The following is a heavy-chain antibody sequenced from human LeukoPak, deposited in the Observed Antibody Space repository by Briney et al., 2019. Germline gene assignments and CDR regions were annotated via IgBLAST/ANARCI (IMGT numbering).Heavy chain of an antibody. Sequence: ETLSLTCAVYGGSFSDFYMSRIRQAPGKSLEWISHMSSGNTIYYADSVKGRFTISRDNAKNSLYLQMNSLRAEDTAVYYCAIPSWTTVTGVDYWGQGTLVTVSS. D-gene: IGHD4-17*01. J-gene: IGHJ4*02. CDR2: MSSGNTI. CDR3: AIPSWTTVTGVDY. CDR1: GGSFSDFY. V-gene: IGHV3-69-1*01.